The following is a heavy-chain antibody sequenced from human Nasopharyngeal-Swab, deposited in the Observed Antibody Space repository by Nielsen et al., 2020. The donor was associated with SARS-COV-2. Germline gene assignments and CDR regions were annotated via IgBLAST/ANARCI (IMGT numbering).Heavy chain of an antibody. J-gene: IGHJ5*02. D-gene: IGHD2-2*01. CDR2: INPSGGIT. CDR3: ARGRIDCSSRLACGFDP. V-gene: IGHV1-46*01. Sequence: WVRQAPGQGLEWMGIINPSGGITSYAQKVQGRVTMTRDKSTSTVYMELSNLRSEDTAVYYCARGRIDCSSRLACGFDPWGQGTLVTVSS.